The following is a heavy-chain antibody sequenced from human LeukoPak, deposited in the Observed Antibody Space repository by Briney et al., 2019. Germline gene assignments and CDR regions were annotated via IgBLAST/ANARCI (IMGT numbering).Heavy chain of an antibody. V-gene: IGHV4-34*01. CDR3: AGDYSGSYRFDY. J-gene: IGHJ4*02. CDR2: INHSGST. CDR1: GGSFSAYF. Sequence: PSETLSLTCAVYGGSFSAYFWSWIRQPPGKGLEWIGEINHSGSTNYYPYLMSGGTILVEKYKNKFSQMLMYVTAADTAVYYCAGDYSGSYRFDYWGQGTLVTISS. D-gene: IGHD3-10*01.